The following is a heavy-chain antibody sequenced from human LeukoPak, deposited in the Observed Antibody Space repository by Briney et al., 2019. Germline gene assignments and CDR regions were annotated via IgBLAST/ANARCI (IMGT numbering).Heavy chain of an antibody. V-gene: IGHV4-59*01. CDR3: ASYGAAGY. J-gene: IGHJ4*02. CDR2: IYYSGST. D-gene: IGHD4-17*01. CDR1: GGSISSYY. Sequence: ASETLSLTCTVSGGSISSYYWSWIRQPPGKGLEWIGYIYYSGSTNYNPSLKSRVTISVDTSKNQFSLKLSSVTAADTAVYYCASYGAAGYWGQGTLVTVSS.